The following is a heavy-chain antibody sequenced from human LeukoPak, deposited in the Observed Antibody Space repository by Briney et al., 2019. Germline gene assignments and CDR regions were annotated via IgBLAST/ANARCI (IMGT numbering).Heavy chain of an antibody. J-gene: IGHJ4*02. D-gene: IGHD3-10*01. CDR3: ARDRANYYVDY. Sequence: GGSLRLSCAASGFTFSNFDFHWVRQAPGKGLEWVAFIWYDGSNQYYADSVKGRFTISRDKSKNTLYLQMNSLRADDTAVCYCARDRANYYVDYWGQGTLGTVSS. V-gene: IGHV3-33*01. CDR1: GFTFSNFD. CDR2: IWYDGSNQ.